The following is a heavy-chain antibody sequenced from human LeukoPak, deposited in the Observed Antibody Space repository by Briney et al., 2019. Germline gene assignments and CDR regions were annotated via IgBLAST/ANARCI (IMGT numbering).Heavy chain of an antibody. V-gene: IGHV4-30-4*01. D-gene: IGHD6-13*01. Sequence: DPSETLSLTCTVSGASIRSGDYYWSWIRQPPGKGLEWIGYIYDSGSTYYNPSLKSRITISVDTSENRFSLKLSSVTAADTAVYYCARGGYSSSWYHVYWGQGTLVTVSS. CDR2: IYDSGST. J-gene: IGHJ4*02. CDR1: GASIRSGDYY. CDR3: ARGGYSSSWYHVY.